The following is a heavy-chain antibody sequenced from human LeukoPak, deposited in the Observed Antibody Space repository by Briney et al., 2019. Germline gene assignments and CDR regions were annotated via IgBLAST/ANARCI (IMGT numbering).Heavy chain of an antibody. D-gene: IGHD3-10*01. CDR2: INPNSGGT. V-gene: IGHV1-2*02. CDR3: ARGPPLWFGEPHFDY. Sequence: ASVKVSCKASGYTFTGYYMHWVRQAPGQGLEWMGWINPNSGGTNYAQKFQGKVTMTRDTSISTAYMELSRLRSDDTAVYYCARGPPLWFGEPHFDYWGQGTLVTVSS. CDR1: GYTFTGYY. J-gene: IGHJ4*02.